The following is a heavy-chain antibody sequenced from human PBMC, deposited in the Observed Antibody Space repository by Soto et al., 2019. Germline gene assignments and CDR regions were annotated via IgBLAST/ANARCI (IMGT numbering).Heavy chain of an antibody. J-gene: IGHJ4*02. CDR3: ARVGRPDYGGRRGYFDY. V-gene: IGHV1-69*12. CDR1: GGTFSSYA. CDR2: IIPIFGTA. D-gene: IGHD4-17*01. Sequence: QVQLVQSGAEVKKPGSSVKVSCKASGGTFSSYAISWVRQAPGQGLEWMGGIIPIFGTANYAQKFQGRVTITADESTSTAYMELSSLRAEDTAVYYCARVGRPDYGGRRGYFDYWGQGTLVTVSS.